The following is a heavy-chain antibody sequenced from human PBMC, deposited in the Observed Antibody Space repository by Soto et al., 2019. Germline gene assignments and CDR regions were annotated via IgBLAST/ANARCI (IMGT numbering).Heavy chain of an antibody. J-gene: IGHJ5*02. CDR1: GYTFTSYG. Sequence: GASVKVCCKASGYTFTSYGISWVRQAPGQGLEWMGWISAYNGNTNYAQKIQGRVTMTTDTSTSTAYMEPRSLRSDDTAIYYCSRAISSTWAKTWVDAWGQGTLVTVSS. V-gene: IGHV1-18*04. CDR2: ISAYNGNT. D-gene: IGHD6-19*01. CDR3: SRAISSTWAKTWVDA.